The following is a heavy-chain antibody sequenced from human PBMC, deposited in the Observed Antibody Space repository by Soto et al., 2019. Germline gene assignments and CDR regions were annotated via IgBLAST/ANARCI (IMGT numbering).Heavy chain of an antibody. V-gene: IGHV3-7*01. J-gene: IGHJ4*02. CDR3: XXXXXXXXXXXXXGFDY. Sequence: EVQLVESGGGLVQPGGSLSLSCAASGFTFSNYWMTWVRQAPGKGLEWVANIKQDGSEKYYVDSVKGRSTISRDNAKNSVYLHMDSLRVEDTAVYXCXXXXXXXXXXXXXGFDYWGQGSLVTVSS. CDR1: GFTFSNYW. CDR2: IKQDGSEK.